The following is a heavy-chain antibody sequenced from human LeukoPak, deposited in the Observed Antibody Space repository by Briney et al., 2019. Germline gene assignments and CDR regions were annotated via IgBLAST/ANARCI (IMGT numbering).Heavy chain of an antibody. D-gene: IGHD3-10*01. CDR2: IYSGGST. V-gene: IGHV3-53*01. CDR3: ARDYYGSGSYNDY. CDR1: GFTVSSNY. J-gene: IGHJ4*02. Sequence: GGSLRLSCAASGFTVSSNYMSWVRQAPGKGLEWVSVIYSGGSTYYADSVKGRFTISRDNSKNTLYLQMNRLRAEDTAVYYCARDYYGSGSYNDYWGQGTLVTVSS.